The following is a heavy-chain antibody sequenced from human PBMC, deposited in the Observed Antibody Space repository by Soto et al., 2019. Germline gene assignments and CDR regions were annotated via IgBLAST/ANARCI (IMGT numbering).Heavy chain of an antibody. D-gene: IGHD5-12*01. CDR1: GGTFSSYT. CDR3: ARESGYEPFDY. CDR2: IIPILGIA. Sequence: AASVKVSCKASGGTFSSYTISWVRQAPGQGLEWMGRIIPILGIANYAQKFQGRVTITADKSTSTAYMELSSLRSEDTAVYYCARESGYEPFDYWGQGTLVTVSS. J-gene: IGHJ4*02. V-gene: IGHV1-69*04.